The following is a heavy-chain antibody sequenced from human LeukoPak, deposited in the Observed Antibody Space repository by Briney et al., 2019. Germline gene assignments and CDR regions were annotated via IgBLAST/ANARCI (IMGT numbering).Heavy chain of an antibody. CDR1: GGSISNYY. V-gene: IGHV4-59*01. J-gene: IGHJ4*02. CDR2: IHYSGST. CDR3: ARGPRVTFDY. Sequence: SETLSLTCTVSGGSISNYYWSWIRQPPGKGREWIGYIHYSGSTSYNPSLKSRVTISVDTSKNQFSLKLSSMTAADTAVYYCARGPRVTFDYWGQGTLVTVSS. D-gene: IGHD3-10*01.